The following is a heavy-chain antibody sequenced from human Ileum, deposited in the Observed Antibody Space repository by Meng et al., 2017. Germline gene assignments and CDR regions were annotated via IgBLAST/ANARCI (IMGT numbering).Heavy chain of an antibody. D-gene: IGHD1-26*01. V-gene: IGHV3-11*01. CDR2: ISNSGSNI. CDR1: GITFSDYY. J-gene: IGHJ4*02. CDR3: ATLSYSSLGY. Sequence: VQRGDSGGILVKPGGSLRLSCAAAGITFSDYYMSWIRQAPGKGLEWVSYISNSGSNIYYVDSVKGRFTISRDNAKNSLYLQMNSLRAEDTAVYYCATLSYSSLGYWGQGTLVTVSS.